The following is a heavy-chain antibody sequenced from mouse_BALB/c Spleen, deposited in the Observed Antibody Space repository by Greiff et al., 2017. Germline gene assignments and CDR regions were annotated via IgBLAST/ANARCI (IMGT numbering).Heavy chain of an antibody. CDR1: GFTFSSFG. CDR2: ISSGSSTI. V-gene: IGHV5-17*02. Sequence: EVQVVESGGGLVQPGGSRKLSCAASGFTFSSFGMHWVRQAPEKGLEWVAYISSGSSTIYYADTVKGRFTISRDNPKNTLFLQMTSLRSEDTAMYYCARVGYESSYYFDYWGQGTTLTVSS. CDR3: ARVGYESSYYFDY. D-gene: IGHD2-2*01. J-gene: IGHJ2*01.